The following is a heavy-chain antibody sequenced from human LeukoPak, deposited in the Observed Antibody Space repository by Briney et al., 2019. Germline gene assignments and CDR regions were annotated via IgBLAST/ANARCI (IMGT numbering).Heavy chain of an antibody. CDR2: IYYSGST. Sequence: PSETLSLTCTVSGGSISSYYWSWIRQPPGKGLEWIGYIYYSGSTNYNPSLKSRVTISVDTSKNQFSLKLSSVTAADTAVYYCARVPPSAARYYYYYMDVWGKGTTVTVSS. CDR1: GGSISSYY. V-gene: IGHV4-59*01. D-gene: IGHD6-6*01. CDR3: ARVPPSAARYYYYYMDV. J-gene: IGHJ6*03.